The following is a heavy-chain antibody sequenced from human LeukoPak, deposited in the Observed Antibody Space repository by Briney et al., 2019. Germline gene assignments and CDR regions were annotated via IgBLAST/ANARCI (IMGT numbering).Heavy chain of an antibody. V-gene: IGHV4-34*01. CDR2: INHSGST. D-gene: IGHD5-12*01. CDR3: ARQSSGYDSGYYFDY. Sequence: SETLSLTCAVYGGSLSGYYWSWIRQPPGKGLEWIGEINHSGSTNYNPSLKSRVTISVDTSKNQLSLKLSSMTAADTAVYYCARQSSGYDSGYYFDYWGQGTLITVSS. J-gene: IGHJ4*02. CDR1: GGSLSGYY.